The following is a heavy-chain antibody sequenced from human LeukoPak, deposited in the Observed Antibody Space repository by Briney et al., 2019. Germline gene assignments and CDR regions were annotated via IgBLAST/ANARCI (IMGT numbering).Heavy chain of an antibody. Sequence: PGGSLRLSCAASGFTFSSYIMNWVRQAPGKGLEWVSAISSRSVYIYSADSVRGRFTISRDDAKNSLYLQMNSLRAEDTAVYYCARSRTTVTEDPLDSWGQGTPVSVSS. V-gene: IGHV3-21*01. CDR3: ARSRTTVTEDPLDS. D-gene: IGHD4-17*01. CDR2: ISSRSVYI. J-gene: IGHJ4*02. CDR1: GFTFSSYI.